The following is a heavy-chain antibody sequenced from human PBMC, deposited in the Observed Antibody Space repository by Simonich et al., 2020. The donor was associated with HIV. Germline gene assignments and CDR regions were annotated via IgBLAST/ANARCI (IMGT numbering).Heavy chain of an antibody. CDR2: IRQDGSEK. V-gene: IGHV3-7*01. CDR3: ARDLSGYTYGLAEC. J-gene: IGHJ4*02. Sequence: EVQLVESGGGLVKPGGSLRLSCTASGFTFSSDWMTWVRQAPGKGLEWVANIRQDGSEKHYVDSVKGRFTISRDNAKNSLYLQMNSLRAEDTAVYYCARDLSGYTYGLAECWGQGALVTVSS. D-gene: IGHD5-18*01. CDR1: GFTFSSDW.